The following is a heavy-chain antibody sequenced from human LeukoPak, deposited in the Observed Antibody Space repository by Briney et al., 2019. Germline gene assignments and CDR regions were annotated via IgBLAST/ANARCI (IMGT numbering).Heavy chain of an antibody. J-gene: IGHJ6*02. CDR1: GFTFSSYS. CDR2: ISSSSSYI. V-gene: IGHV3-21*01. D-gene: IGHD2-2*01. Sequence: GGSLRLSCAASGFTFSSYSMNWVRQAPGKGLEWVSSISSSSSYIYYADSVKGRFTISRDNAKNSLYLQMNSLRAEDTAVYYCARGNRVVVVPAAVLYYSNGMDVGGQGTTVTVPS. CDR3: ARGNRVVVVPAAVLYYSNGMDV.